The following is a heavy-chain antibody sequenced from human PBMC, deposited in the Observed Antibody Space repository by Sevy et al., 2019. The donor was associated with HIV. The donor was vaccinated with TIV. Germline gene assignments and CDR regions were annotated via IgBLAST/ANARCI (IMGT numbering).Heavy chain of an antibody. V-gene: IGHV3-21*01. Sequence: GGSLRLSCAASGFTFSDYNMNWVRQAPGKGLEWVSSISSISNDIYYVDSVKGRFTISRDSAKNSLYLQMNSLRAEDTAVYYCARETSSFGEGIYYGMDVWGQGTTVTVSS. D-gene: IGHD3-10*01. CDR3: ARETSSFGEGIYYGMDV. CDR2: ISSISNDI. CDR1: GFTFSDYN. J-gene: IGHJ6*02.